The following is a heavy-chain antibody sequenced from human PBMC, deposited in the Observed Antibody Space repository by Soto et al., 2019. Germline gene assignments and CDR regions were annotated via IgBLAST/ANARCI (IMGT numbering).Heavy chain of an antibody. Sequence: EVQLVESGGGLVQPGGSLRLSCAASGFTFSPYWMHWVRQAPGKGLVWVSRIKSDGSSTRYADSVKGRFTISRDNAKNTLYLQMKSLRAEDTAVYYCATSRGRLWWLDLWGRGTLVTVSS. V-gene: IGHV3-74*01. D-gene: IGHD2-21*01. J-gene: IGHJ2*01. CDR3: ATSRGRLWWLDL. CDR1: GFTFSPYW. CDR2: IKSDGSST.